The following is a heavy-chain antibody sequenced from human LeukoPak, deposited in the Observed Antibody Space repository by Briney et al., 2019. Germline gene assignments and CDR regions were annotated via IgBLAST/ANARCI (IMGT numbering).Heavy chain of an antibody. V-gene: IGHV6-1*01. J-gene: IGHJ5*02. D-gene: IGHD2-2*01. CDR3: ARRLTQYDCFDP. Sequence: SQTLSLTCAISGDSVSSNSVTWNWIRQSPSGGLEWLGRTYYRSTWYNDYAVSVRGRITVNPDTSKNQFSLHLNSVTPEDTAVYYCARRLTQYDCFDPWGQGILVTVSS. CDR1: GDSVSSNSVT. CDR2: TYYRSTWYN.